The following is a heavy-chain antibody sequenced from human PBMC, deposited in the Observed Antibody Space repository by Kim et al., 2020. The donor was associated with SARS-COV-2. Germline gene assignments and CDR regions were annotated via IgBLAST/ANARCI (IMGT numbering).Heavy chain of an antibody. CDR2: IWYDGSNK. CDR1: GFTFSSYG. D-gene: IGHD5-18*01. Sequence: GGSLRLSCAASGFTFSSYGMHWVRQAPGKGLEWVAVIWYDGSNKYYADSVKGRFTSSRDNSKNTLYLQMNSLRAEDTAVYYCAKDNRPSGYSYDLAVGETPDAFDIWGQGTMVTVSS. CDR3: AKDNRPSGYSYDLAVGETPDAFDI. J-gene: IGHJ3*02. V-gene: IGHV3-33*06.